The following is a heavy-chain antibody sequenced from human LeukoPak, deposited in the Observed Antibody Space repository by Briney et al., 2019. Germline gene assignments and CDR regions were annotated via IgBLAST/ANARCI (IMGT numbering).Heavy chain of an antibody. D-gene: IGHD1-26*01. Sequence: GGSLRLSCAASGFTFSSYSMNWVRQPPGKGLEWVSSISSSSSYIYYADSVKGRFTISRDNAKNSLYLQMNSLRAEDTAVYYCARRDSGSYVRFCSFGGRGTLVTVSS. CDR1: GFTFSSYS. CDR3: ARRDSGSYVRFCSF. CDR2: ISSSSSYI. J-gene: IGHJ4*02. V-gene: IGHV3-21*01.